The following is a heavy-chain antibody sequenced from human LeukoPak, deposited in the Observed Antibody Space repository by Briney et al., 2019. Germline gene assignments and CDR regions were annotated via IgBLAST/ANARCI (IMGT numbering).Heavy chain of an antibody. J-gene: IGHJ4*02. V-gene: IGHV5-51*01. CDR3: ARRRYGDYYFDY. Sequence: GESLKISCKGPGYSFSTYWIGWVRQMPGKGLEWMGIIYPGGSDTRYSPSFQGQVTISADKSISTAYLQWSSLKASDTAMYYCARRRYGDYYFDYWGQGTLVTVSS. D-gene: IGHD2-21*02. CDR2: IYPGGSDT. CDR1: GYSFSTYW.